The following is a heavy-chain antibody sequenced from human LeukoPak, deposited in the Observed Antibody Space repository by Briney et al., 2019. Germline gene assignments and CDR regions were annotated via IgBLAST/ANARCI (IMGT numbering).Heavy chain of an antibody. Sequence: ASVKVSCKTSGYPFTSYGISWVRQAPGQGLEWMGWISAYNGNTNYAQKLQGRVTMTTDTSTSTAYMELRSLRSDDTAVYYCARARYSSSPPDYWGQGTLVTVSS. CDR2: ISAYNGNT. CDR1: GYPFTSYG. J-gene: IGHJ4*02. D-gene: IGHD6-6*01. V-gene: IGHV1-18*01. CDR3: ARARYSSSPPDY.